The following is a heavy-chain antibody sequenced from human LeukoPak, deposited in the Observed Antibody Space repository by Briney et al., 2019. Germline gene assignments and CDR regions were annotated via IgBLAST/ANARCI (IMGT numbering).Heavy chain of an antibody. CDR2: IKQDGSEK. D-gene: IGHD3-22*01. J-gene: IGHJ4*02. CDR1: GFTFSSYW. CDR3: ARTSSRYYYDSSGYDFDY. V-gene: IGHV3-7*01. Sequence: PGGSLRLSCAASGFTFSSYWMSWVRQAPGKGLEWVANIKQDGSEKHYVDSVKGRFTISRDNAKNSLYLQMNSLRAEDTAVYYCARTSSRYYYDSSGYDFDYWGQGTLVTVSS.